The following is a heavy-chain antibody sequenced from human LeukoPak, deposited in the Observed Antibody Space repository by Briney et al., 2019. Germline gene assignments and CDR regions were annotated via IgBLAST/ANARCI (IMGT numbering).Heavy chain of an antibody. CDR1: RFTFSTYA. Sequence: QPGGPLRLSCTASRFTFSTYAMSWVRQAPGKGREWVSSISGSGDTTYYTGSVKGRFTISRDNSKNALYLQMSSLRAEDTAVYYCAKSQRNDQQVVQRIDYWGQGTLVTVSS. V-gene: IGHV3-23*01. CDR3: AKSQRNDQQVVQRIDY. J-gene: IGHJ4*02. CDR2: ISGSGDTT. D-gene: IGHD2-2*01.